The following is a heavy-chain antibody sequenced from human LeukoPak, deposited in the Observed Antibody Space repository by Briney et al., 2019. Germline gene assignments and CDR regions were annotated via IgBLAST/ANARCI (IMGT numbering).Heavy chain of an antibody. D-gene: IGHD1-26*01. CDR2: ITSSSSDI. V-gene: IGHV3-21*05. CDR1: GFTFSTYS. Sequence: GGSLSLSCAASGFTFSTYSMNWVRQAPGKGLEWASYITSSSSDIRYADSVKGRFTISRDNAKNSLYLQMNSLRGDDTAVYYCVRDPSGTYSYHTFTFWGQGTMVTVSS. CDR3: VRDPSGTYSYHTFTF. J-gene: IGHJ3*01.